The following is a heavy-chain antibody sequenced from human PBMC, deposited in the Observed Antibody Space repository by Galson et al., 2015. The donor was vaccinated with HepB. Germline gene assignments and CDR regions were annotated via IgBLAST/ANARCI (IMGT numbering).Heavy chain of an antibody. D-gene: IGHD2-15*01. V-gene: IGHV1-18*04. CDR3: ARDSADIVVVVAARVGVDDAFDI. CDR1: GYTFTSYG. Sequence: SVKVSCKASGYTFTSYGISWVRQAPGQGLEWMGWISAYNGDTNYAQKLQGRVTMTTDTSTSTAYMELRSLRSDDTAVYYCARDSADIVVVVAARVGVDDAFDIWGQGTMVTVSS. CDR2: ISAYNGDT. J-gene: IGHJ3*02.